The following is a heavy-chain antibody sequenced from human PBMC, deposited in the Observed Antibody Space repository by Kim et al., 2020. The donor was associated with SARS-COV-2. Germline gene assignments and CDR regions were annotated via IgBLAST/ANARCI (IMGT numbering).Heavy chain of an antibody. J-gene: IGHJ5*02. V-gene: IGHV6-1*01. CDR3: ARGAKGITGTTPFDP. D-gene: IGHD1-20*01. Sequence: VSVKSRNTINPDTSKNQFSLQLNSVTPEDTAVYYCARGAKGITGTTPFDPWGQGTLVTVSS.